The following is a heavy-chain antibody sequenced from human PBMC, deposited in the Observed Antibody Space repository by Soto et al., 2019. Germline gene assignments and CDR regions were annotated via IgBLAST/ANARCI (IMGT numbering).Heavy chain of an antibody. J-gene: IGHJ4*02. CDR2: ISGSGGST. V-gene: IGHV3-23*01. CDR1: GFTFSSYA. D-gene: IGHD2-2*01. Sequence: EVQLLESGGGLVQPGGSLRLSCAASGFTFSSYAMSWVRQAPGKGLEWVSAISGSGGSTYYADSVKGRFTISRDNSKNTLYLQMNSLRAEDTAVYYCAKDRQDIVVGPAARPSIFDYWGQGTLVTVSS. CDR3: AKDRQDIVVGPAARPSIFDY.